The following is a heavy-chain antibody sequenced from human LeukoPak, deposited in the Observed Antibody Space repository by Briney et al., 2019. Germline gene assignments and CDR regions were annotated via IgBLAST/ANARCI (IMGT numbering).Heavy chain of an antibody. CDR3: ARGPDTAMVLYYYYGMDV. CDR1: GFTFSDYY. Sequence: GSLRLSCAASGFTFSDYYMSWIRQPPGKGLEWIGEINHSGSTNYNPSLKSRVTISVDTSKNQFSLKLSSVTAADTAVYYCARGPDTAMVLYYYYGMDVWGQGTTVTVSS. V-gene: IGHV4-34*01. CDR2: INHSGST. D-gene: IGHD5-18*01. J-gene: IGHJ6*02.